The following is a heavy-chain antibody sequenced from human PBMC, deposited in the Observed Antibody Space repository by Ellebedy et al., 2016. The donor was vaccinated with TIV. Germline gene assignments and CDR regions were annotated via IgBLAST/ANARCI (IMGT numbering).Heavy chain of an antibody. CDR2: IYYSGST. CDR3: ARDKADPNYYYYYGMDV. D-gene: IGHD6-19*01. J-gene: IGHJ6*02. Sequence: SETLSLTXAVYGGSFSGYYWSWIRQPPGKGLEWIGSIYYSGSTYYNPSLKSRVTISVDTSKNQFSLKLSSVTAADTAVYYCARDKADPNYYYYYGMDVWGQGTTVTVSS. CDR1: GGSFSGYY. V-gene: IGHV4-34*09.